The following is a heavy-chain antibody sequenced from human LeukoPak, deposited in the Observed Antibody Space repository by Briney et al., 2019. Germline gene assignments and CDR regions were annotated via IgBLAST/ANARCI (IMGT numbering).Heavy chain of an antibody. D-gene: IGHD3-16*02. V-gene: IGHV3-30-3*01. CDR1: GFTFSSYA. Sequence: PGGSLRLSCAASGFTFSSYAMHGVRQAPGKGREWVAVISYDGSNKYYADSVKGRFTISRDNSKNTLYLQMNSLRAEDTAVYYCARADYDYVWGSYRCDYWGQGTLVTVSS. CDR2: ISYDGSNK. J-gene: IGHJ4*02. CDR3: ARADYDYVWGSYRCDY.